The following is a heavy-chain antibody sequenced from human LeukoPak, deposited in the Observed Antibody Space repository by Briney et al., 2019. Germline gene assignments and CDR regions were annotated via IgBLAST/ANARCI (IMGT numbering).Heavy chain of an antibody. V-gene: IGHV3-7*01. J-gene: IGHJ3*02. CDR1: GFTFSSHW. D-gene: IGHD6-13*01. CDR3: AREEGSRDAFDI. CDR2: IKQDGSEK. Sequence: GGSLRLSCAASGFTFSSHWMTWIRQAPGKGLEWVANIKQDGSEKYYVDSVKGRFTISRDNAKNSLYLQMNSLRAEDTAVYYCAREEGSRDAFDIWGQGTMVTVSS.